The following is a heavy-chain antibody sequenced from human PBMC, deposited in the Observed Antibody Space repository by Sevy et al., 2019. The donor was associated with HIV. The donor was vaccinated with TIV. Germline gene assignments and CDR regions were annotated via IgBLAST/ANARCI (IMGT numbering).Heavy chain of an antibody. D-gene: IGHD2-15*01. J-gene: IGHJ6*02. Sequence: ASVKVSCKASGYTFTGYYMHWVRQAPGEGLEWMGWIKPNSRGTNYAQKFQGWVTMTRDTSISTAYMELSRLRSDDTAVYYCARDWCSGGSCYYYGMDVWGQGTTVTVSS. CDR3: ARDWCSGGSCYYYGMDV. CDR1: GYTFTGYY. V-gene: IGHV1-2*04. CDR2: IKPNSRGT.